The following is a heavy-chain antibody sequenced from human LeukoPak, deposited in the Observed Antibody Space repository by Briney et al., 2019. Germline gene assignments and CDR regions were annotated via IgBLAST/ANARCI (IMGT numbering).Heavy chain of an antibody. Sequence: SETLSLTCAVYGGSFSGYYWSWIRQPPGKGLEWIGEINHSGSTNYNPSLKSRVTISVDTSKNQFSLKLSSVTAADTAVYYCARGWSAWNYYCYMDVWGKGTTVTVSS. CDR1: GGSFSGYY. D-gene: IGHD1-1*01. J-gene: IGHJ6*03. CDR3: ARGWSAWNYYCYMDV. CDR2: INHSGST. V-gene: IGHV4-34*01.